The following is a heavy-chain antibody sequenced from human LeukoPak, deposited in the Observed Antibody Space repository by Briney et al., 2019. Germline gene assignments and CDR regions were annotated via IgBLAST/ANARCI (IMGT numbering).Heavy chain of an antibody. Sequence: GASVKVSCKTSGYTVTANYIHWVRQAPGQGLEWMGWINPNSGGTSYAQKFQGRVTMTRDTSISTAYMELSRLRSDDTAVYYCARDPRSGWYESGDYWGQGTLVTVSS. CDR2: INPNSGGT. J-gene: IGHJ4*02. V-gene: IGHV1-2*02. CDR3: ARDPRSGWYESGDY. D-gene: IGHD6-19*01. CDR1: GYTVTANY.